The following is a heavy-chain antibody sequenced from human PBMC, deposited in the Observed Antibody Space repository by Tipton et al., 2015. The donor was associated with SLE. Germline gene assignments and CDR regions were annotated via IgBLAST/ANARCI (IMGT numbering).Heavy chain of an antibody. Sequence: TLSLTCTVSGGSISFDYWSWIRQSAGRGLEWIGRIYSSGDRDYNPSLRSRVTMSIDASQNRVSLRLKSVSAADTAVYYCAKFLLIGNRHSDAFDVWGQGTLVTVS. J-gene: IGHJ3*01. CDR1: GGSISFDY. CDR2: IYSSGDR. D-gene: IGHD1-20*01. CDR3: AKFLLIGNRHSDAFDV. V-gene: IGHV4-4*07.